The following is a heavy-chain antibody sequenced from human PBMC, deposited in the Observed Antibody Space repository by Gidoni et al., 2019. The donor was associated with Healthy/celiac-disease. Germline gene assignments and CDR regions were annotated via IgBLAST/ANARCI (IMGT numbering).Heavy chain of an antibody. CDR3: AKSGDYATAHFDY. J-gene: IGHJ4*02. CDR1: GFTFDDYA. V-gene: IGHV3-9*01. Sequence: EVQLVESGGGLVQPGRSLRLSCSASGFTFDDYAMHWVRQAPGKGLEWVSGISWNSGSIGYADSVKGRFTISRDNAKNSLYLQMNSLRAEDTALYYCAKSGDYATAHFDYWGQGTLVTVSS. CDR2: ISWNSGSI. D-gene: IGHD4-17*01.